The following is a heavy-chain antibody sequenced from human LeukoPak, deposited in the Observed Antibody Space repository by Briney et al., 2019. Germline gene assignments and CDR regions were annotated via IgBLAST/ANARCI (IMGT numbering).Heavy chain of an antibody. CDR2: INHSGST. D-gene: IGHD2-2*01. J-gene: IGHJ2*01. CDR1: GGSFSGYY. CDR3: ARPPGCSSTSCYGDWYFDL. Sequence: SETLSLTCAVYGGSFSGYYWSWIRQPPGKGLEWIGEINHSGSTNYNPSLKSRVTISVDTSKNQFSLKLSSVTAADTAVYYCARPPGCSSTSCYGDWYFDLWGRDTLVTVSS. V-gene: IGHV4-34*01.